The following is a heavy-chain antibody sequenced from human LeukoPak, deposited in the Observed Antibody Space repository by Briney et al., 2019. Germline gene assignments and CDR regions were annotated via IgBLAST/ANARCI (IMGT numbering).Heavy chain of an antibody. J-gene: IGHJ4*02. CDR1: GFTFSSYS. CDR2: ISSSSSYM. D-gene: IGHD1-26*01. V-gene: IGHV3-21*04. CDR3: ARDKMVGATRFDY. Sequence: PGGSLRLSCAASGFTFSSYSMNWVRQAPGKGLEWVSSISSSSSYMYYADSVKGRFTISRDNAKNSLYLQMNSLRAEDTAVYYCARDKMVGATRFDYWGRGTLVAVSS.